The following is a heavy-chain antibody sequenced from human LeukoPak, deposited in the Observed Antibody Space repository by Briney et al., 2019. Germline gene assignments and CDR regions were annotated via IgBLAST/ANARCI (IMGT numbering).Heavy chain of an antibody. CDR2: IYTSGST. Sequence: PSQTLSLTCTVSGGSISSGSYYWSWIRQPAGKGLEWIGRIYTSGSTNYNPSLKSRVTISVDTSKNQFSLKLSSVTAADTAVYYCARHNYYGSGPFDYWGQGTLVTVSS. CDR1: GGSISSGSYY. D-gene: IGHD3-10*01. CDR3: ARHNYYGSGPFDY. V-gene: IGHV4-61*02. J-gene: IGHJ4*02.